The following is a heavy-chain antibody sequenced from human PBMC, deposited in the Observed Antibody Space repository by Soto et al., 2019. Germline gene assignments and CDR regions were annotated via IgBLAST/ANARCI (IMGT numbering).Heavy chain of an antibody. V-gene: IGHV4-59*01. CDR3: AREGDRGQYNWFGP. Sequence: SETLSLTCSVSGGSISSYYWTWIRQPPGKGLEWIGYIYYSGSTNYNPSLKSRVTISVDTSKNQFSLKLSSVTAADTAMYYCAREGDRGQYNWFGPWGQGTLVTGSS. CDR2: IYYSGST. CDR1: GGSISSYY. J-gene: IGHJ5*02. D-gene: IGHD1-26*01.